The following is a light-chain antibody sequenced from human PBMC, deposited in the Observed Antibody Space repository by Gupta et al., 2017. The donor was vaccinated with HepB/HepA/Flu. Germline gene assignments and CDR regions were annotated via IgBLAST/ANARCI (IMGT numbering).Light chain of an antibody. CDR2: YDS. CDR3: QVWDSSSDLVV. Sequence: SYVLTQPPSVSVAPGKTARITCGGNNIGSKSVHWYQQKRGQAPVLVIYYDSDRPSGIPERFSGSNSGNTATLTISRVEAGDEADYYCQVWDSSSDLVVFGGGTKLTVL. CDR1: NIGSKS. V-gene: IGLV3-21*04. J-gene: IGLJ2*01.